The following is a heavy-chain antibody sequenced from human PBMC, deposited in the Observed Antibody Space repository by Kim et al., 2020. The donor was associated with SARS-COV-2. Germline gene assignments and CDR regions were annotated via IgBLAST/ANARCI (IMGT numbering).Heavy chain of an antibody. J-gene: IGHJ4*02. CDR3: AREAMGWGVIDY. V-gene: IGHV3-33*01. D-gene: IGHD3-10*01. Sequence: YYADSVKGRFTISRDNSKNTLYLQMNSLRAEDTAVYYCAREAMGWGVIDYWGQGTLVTVSS.